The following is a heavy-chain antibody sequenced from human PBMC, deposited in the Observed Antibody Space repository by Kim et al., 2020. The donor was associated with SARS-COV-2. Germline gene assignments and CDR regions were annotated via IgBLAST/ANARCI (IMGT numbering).Heavy chain of an antibody. D-gene: IGHD3-10*01. CDR3: ARDRDGSGVYYYYYGMDV. CDR2: ISYDGSNK. CDR1: GFTFSSYA. Sequence: GGSLRLSCAASGFTFSSYAMHWVRQAPGKGLEWVAVISYDGSNKYYADSVKGRFTISRDNSKNTLYLQMNSLRAEDTAVYYCARDRDGSGVYYYYYGMDV. V-gene: IGHV3-30*04. J-gene: IGHJ6*01.